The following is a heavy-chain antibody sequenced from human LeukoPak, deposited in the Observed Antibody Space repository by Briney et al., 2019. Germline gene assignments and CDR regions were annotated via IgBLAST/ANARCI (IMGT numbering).Heavy chain of an antibody. CDR1: GYTFTSYD. CDR3: ARDITIFGVAYGMDV. D-gene: IGHD3-3*01. V-gene: IGHV1-8*01. CDR2: MNPNSGNT. Sequence: GASVKVSCKASGYTFTSYDINWVRQATGQGLEWMGWMNPNSGNTGYAQKFQGRVTMTRNTSISTAYMELSSLRSEDTAVYYCARDITIFGVAYGMDVWGQGTTVTVSS. J-gene: IGHJ6*02.